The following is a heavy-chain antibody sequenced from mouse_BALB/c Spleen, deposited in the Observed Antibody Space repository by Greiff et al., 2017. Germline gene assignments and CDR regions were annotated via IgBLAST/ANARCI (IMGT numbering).Heavy chain of an antibody. D-gene: IGHD2-1*01. CDR3: ARREAYGNYGFDY. J-gene: IGHJ2*01. V-gene: IGHV1-87*01. Sequence: VKLVESGAELARPGASVKLSCKASGYTFTSYWMQWVKQRPGQGLEWIGAIYPGDGDTRYTQKFKGKATLTADKSSSTAYMQLSSLASEDSAVYYCARREAYGNYGFDYWGQGTTLTVSS. CDR1: GYTFTSYW. CDR2: IYPGDGDT.